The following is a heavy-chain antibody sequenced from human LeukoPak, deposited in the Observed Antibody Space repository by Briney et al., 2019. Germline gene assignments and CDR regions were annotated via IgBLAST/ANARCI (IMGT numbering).Heavy chain of an antibody. CDR2: IYDSGST. D-gene: IGHD3-3*01. Sequence: PSETLSLTCTVSGGSIRSSYYYWGWIRQPPGKGLEWIGSIYDSGSTYYNPSLKSRVTISVDTSKNQFSLKLSSVTAADTAVYYCAILMTYYDFWSGQSPYNWFDPWGQGTLVTVSS. J-gene: IGHJ5*02. CDR1: GGSIRSSYYY. CDR3: AILMTYYDFWSGQSPYNWFDP. V-gene: IGHV4-39*01.